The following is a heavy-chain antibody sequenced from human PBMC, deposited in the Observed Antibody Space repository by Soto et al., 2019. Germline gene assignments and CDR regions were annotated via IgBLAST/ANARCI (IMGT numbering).Heavy chain of an antibody. D-gene: IGHD3-16*02. CDR3: ANDLKVIMFGGIIEGPGYIEH. J-gene: IGHJ4*02. CDR1: GFTFISYG. Sequence: GGSLRLSCVAFGFTFISYGRHWVRQAPGKGLEGVAAITYDGSNKKYADSVRGRFTISRDNSKNTLYLQIDSLRPEDTAVYYCANDLKVIMFGGIIEGPGYIEHWGQGTLVTVSS. CDR2: ITYDGSNK. V-gene: IGHV3-30*18.